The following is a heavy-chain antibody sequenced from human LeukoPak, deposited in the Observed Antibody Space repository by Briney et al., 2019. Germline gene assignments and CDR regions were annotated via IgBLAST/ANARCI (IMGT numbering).Heavy chain of an antibody. CDR2: VIRSSSTI. Sequence: KTGGSLRLSCAASGFTFSRYSMNWVRQAPGKVLEWVSYVIRSSSTIYYADSVKGRFTISRDNAKNSLYLQMNSLRAEDTAVYYCARAKRNGFDIWGQGTMVTVSS. J-gene: IGHJ3*02. CDR3: ARAKRNGFDI. CDR1: GFTFSRYS. V-gene: IGHV3-48*01.